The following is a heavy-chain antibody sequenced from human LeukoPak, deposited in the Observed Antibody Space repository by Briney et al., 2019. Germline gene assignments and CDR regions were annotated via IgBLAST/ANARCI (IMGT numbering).Heavy chain of an antibody. D-gene: IGHD3-10*01. J-gene: IGHJ4*02. V-gene: IGHV1-69*04. Sequence: SVNVSCKASGGTFSSYAISWVRQAPGQGLEWMGRIIPILGIANYAQKFQGRVTITADKSTSTAYMELSSLRSEDTAVYYCARGYYYGSGNYDSYFDYWGQGTIVSLSS. CDR2: IIPILGIA. CDR3: ARGYYYGSGNYDSYFDY. CDR1: GGTFSSYA.